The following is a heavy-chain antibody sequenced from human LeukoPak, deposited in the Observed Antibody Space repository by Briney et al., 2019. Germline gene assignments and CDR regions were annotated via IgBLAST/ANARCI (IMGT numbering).Heavy chain of an antibody. Sequence: SETLSLTCTVSGGSISRSSYYWGWIRQPLGKGLEWIGEINHSGSTNYNPSLKSRVTISVDTSKNQFSLKLSSVTAADTAVYYCAREEWRITMVRGRVNWFDPWGQGTLVTVSS. V-gene: IGHV4-39*07. CDR2: INHSGST. J-gene: IGHJ5*02. CDR1: GGSISRSSYY. D-gene: IGHD3-10*01. CDR3: AREEWRITMVRGRVNWFDP.